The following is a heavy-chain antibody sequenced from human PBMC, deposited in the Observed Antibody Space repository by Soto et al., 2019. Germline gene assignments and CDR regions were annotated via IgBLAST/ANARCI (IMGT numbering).Heavy chain of an antibody. V-gene: IGHV3-23*01. J-gene: IGHJ4*02. CDR1: GFTFSSCA. CDR3: AKDLWSGLELGGFDY. D-gene: IGHD3-3*01. Sequence: GGSLRLSCAASGFTFSSCAMSWVRQAPGKGLEWVSSIRGSGDYSHYADSVKGRFTISRDNSKNTLYLQMNSLRAEDSALYYCAKDLWSGLELGGFDYWGQGTLVTVSS. CDR2: IRGSGDYS.